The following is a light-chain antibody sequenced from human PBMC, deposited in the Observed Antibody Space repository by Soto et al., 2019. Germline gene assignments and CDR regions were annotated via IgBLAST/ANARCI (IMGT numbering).Light chain of an antibody. CDR2: GAS. J-gene: IGKJ5*01. Sequence: DTVLTQSPGTLSLSPGERATLSCRASQTVSSAYLAWFQQKPGQAPRLLIYGASSRATGIPDRFSGAGSGTEFTLTTSRVAPEDYAVYYCQQRNNWPPEITFGQGTRLEI. V-gene: IGKV3D-20*02. CDR3: QQRNNWPPEIT. CDR1: QTVSSAY.